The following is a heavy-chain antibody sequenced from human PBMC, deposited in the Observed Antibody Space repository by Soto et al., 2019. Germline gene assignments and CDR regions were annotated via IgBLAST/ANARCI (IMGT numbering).Heavy chain of an antibody. CDR1: GFTFSSYA. CDR2: ISGSGGST. Sequence: EVQLLESGGGLVQPGGSLRLSFAASGFTFSSYAMSWVRQAPGKGLEWVSAISGSGGSTYYADSVKGRFTISRDNSKNTLYLQMNSLRTEDTAVYYCAKMPGWYHNFDYCGQGTLVTVSS. V-gene: IGHV3-23*01. CDR3: AKMPGWYHNFDY. D-gene: IGHD2-2*01. J-gene: IGHJ4*02.